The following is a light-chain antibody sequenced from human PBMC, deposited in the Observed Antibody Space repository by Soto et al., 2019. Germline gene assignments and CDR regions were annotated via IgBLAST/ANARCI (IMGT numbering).Light chain of an antibody. CDR2: DVS. V-gene: IGLV2-14*01. CDR3: NSYTSSSTLYA. Sequence: QSALTQPASVSGSPGQSITISCTGTSSDVGGYNYVSWYQQHPGKVPKLMIYDVSNRPSGVSNRFSGSKSGNTASLTISGLQAEDEADYYCNSYTSSSTLYAFGTGTKVTVL. CDR1: SSDVGGYNY. J-gene: IGLJ1*01.